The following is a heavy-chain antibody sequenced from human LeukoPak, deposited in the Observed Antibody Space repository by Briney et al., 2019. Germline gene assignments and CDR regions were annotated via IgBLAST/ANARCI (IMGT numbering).Heavy chain of an antibody. Sequence: PGRSLRLSCAASGFTFSSYGMHWVRQAPGKGLEWVAVISYDGSNKYYADSVNGRFTISRDNSKNTLYLQMNSLRAEDTAVYYCAKSGVVAANHYYYYYMDVWGKGTTVTVSS. J-gene: IGHJ6*03. CDR2: ISYDGSNK. V-gene: IGHV3-30*18. CDR3: AKSGVVAANHYYYYYMDV. D-gene: IGHD2-15*01. CDR1: GFTFSSYG.